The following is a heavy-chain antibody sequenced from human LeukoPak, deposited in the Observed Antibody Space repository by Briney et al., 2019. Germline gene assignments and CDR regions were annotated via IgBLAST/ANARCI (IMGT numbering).Heavy chain of an antibody. V-gene: IGHV4-59*01. CDR2: IYYSGST. D-gene: IGHD1-26*01. CDR3: ARDGFLLGSGSFYDY. Sequence: SETLSLTCTVSGGSISGSYWSWIRQPPGKGLEWIGYIYYSGSTDYNPSLKSRVSISVDTSKNQFSLKLSSVTAADTAVYFCARDGFLLGSGSFYDYWGQGTLVTVSS. CDR1: GGSISGSY. J-gene: IGHJ4*02.